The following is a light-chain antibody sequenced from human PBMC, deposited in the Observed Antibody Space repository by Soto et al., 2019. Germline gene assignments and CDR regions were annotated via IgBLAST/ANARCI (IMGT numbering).Light chain of an antibody. CDR2: EAS. J-gene: IGLJ1*01. CDR1: STDFVSYNR. Sequence: SVLTQPPSVSGSPGQSVTISCTGPSTDFVSYNRVSWYQQPPGTAPNLILSEASNQPSPVTHPFSVSKPGNTASLTISGLQAADEADYYCSSYTITSSPVFVPGTKVTVL. V-gene: IGLV2-18*02. CDR3: SSYTITSSPV.